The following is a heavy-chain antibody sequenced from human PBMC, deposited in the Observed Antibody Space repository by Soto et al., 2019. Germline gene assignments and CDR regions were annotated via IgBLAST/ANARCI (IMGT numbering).Heavy chain of an antibody. CDR1: GGSISSYY. V-gene: IGHV4-59*01. D-gene: IGHD3-10*01. CDR3: ARSPRGDVKAREAFDI. Sequence: QVQLQESGPGLVKPSETLSLTCTVSGGSISSYYWSWIRQPPGKGLEWIGYIYYSGSTNYNPSLKSRVTISVDTSKNQFSLKLSSVTAADTAVYYCARSPRGDVKAREAFDIWGQGTMVTVSS. CDR2: IYYSGST. J-gene: IGHJ3*02.